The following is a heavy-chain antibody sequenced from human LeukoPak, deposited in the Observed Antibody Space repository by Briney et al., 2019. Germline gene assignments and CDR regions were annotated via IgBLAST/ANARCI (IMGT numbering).Heavy chain of an antibody. CDR1: GGSISSYY. J-gene: IGHJ6*02. Sequence: SLTCTVSGGSISSYYWSWIRQPXGKGLEWIGYIYYSGSTNYNPSLKSRVTISVDTSKNQFSLKLSSVTAADTAVYYCARGRGYDYPFYYYYYGMDVWGQGTTVXVSS. CDR3: ARGRGYDYPFYYYYYGMDV. CDR2: IYYSGST. D-gene: IGHD5-12*01. V-gene: IGHV4-59*01.